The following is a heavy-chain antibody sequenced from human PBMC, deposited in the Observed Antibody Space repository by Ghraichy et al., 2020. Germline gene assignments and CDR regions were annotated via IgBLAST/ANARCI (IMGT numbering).Heavy chain of an antibody. V-gene: IGHV4-31*03. J-gene: IGHJ5*02. CDR2: IYYSGST. CDR3: ARVAGEDIVLMVYAIGRVWFDP. Sequence: SQTLSLTCTVSGGSISSGGYYWSWIRQHPGKGLEWIGYIYYSGSTYYNPSLKSRVTISVDTSKNQFSLKLSSVTAADTAVYYCARVAGEDIVLMVYAIGRVWFDPWGQGTLVTVSS. D-gene: IGHD2-8*01. CDR1: GGSISSGGYY.